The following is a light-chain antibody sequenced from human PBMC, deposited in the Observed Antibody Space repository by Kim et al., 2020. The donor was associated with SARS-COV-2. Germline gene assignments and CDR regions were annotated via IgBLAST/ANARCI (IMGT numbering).Light chain of an antibody. V-gene: IGKV1-39*01. CDR2: AAS. CDR1: QNINDN. CDR3: QQSYNFPYT. J-gene: IGKJ2*01. Sequence: SSSVGDRVTITCRASQNINDNLSWFQQKPGKAPKLLIYAASNLESVVSLKVTGSRSGTDFTLTISSLQPEHSVTYYCQQSYNFPYTFGQGTKLEL.